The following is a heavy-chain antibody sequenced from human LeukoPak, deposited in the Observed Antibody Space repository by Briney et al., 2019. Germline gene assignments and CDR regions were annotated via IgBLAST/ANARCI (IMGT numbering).Heavy chain of an antibody. D-gene: IGHD1-1*01. CDR2: IYSDNT. J-gene: IGHJ3*02. Sequence: GGSLRLSCTASGFIFSTSWMTWVREAPGKGLEWVSFIYSDNTHYSDSVKGRFTISRDNSKNTLYLQMNSLRAEDTAVYYCAKGRRGGTTSADAFDIWGQGTMVTVSS. CDR3: AKGRRGGTTSADAFDI. V-gene: IGHV3-66*02. CDR1: GFIFSTSW.